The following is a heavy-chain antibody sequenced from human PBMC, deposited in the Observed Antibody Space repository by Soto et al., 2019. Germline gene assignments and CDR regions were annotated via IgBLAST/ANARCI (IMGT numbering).Heavy chain of an antibody. D-gene: IGHD2-15*01. Sequence: PGGSLRLSCAASGFTFSSYWMHWVRQAPGKGLVWVSRINSDGSSTSYADSVKGRFTISRDNAKNTLYLQMNSLRAEDTAVYYCASGIVVVGYAFDIWGQGKMVTV. J-gene: IGHJ3*02. V-gene: IGHV3-74*01. CDR3: ASGIVVVGYAFDI. CDR1: GFTFSSYW. CDR2: INSDGSST.